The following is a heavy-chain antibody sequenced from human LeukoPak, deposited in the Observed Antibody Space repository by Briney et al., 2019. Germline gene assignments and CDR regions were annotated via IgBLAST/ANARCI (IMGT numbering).Heavy chain of an antibody. V-gene: IGHV3-53*01. CDR1: GFTVSDNF. CDR2: IYTGSNT. J-gene: IGHJ6*02. CDR3: ARDGGSGTVDPTGGYLYYGMDV. Sequence: GGSLRLSCAAAGFTVSDNFITWARQAPGVGLEWVSFIYTGSNTYYADSVKGRFTISRDTSKNTVSLQMNSLRAEDTAVYYCARDGGSGTVDPTGGYLYYGMDVWGQGSTVTVSS. D-gene: IGHD1-26*01.